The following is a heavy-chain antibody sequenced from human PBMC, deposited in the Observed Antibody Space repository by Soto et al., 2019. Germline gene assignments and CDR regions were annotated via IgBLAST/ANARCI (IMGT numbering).Heavy chain of an antibody. V-gene: IGHV1-18*01. J-gene: IGHJ5*02. Sequence: ASAKVSFKASGCTFSRYGISWVRQATGQGLEWMGWISAYNGNTNYAQKLQGRVTMTTDTSTSTAYMELRSLRSDDTAVYYCARVLANYDSSGYYAQGWFDPWGQATLVT. D-gene: IGHD3-22*01. CDR2: ISAYNGNT. CDR3: ARVLANYDSSGYYAQGWFDP. CDR1: GCTFSRYG.